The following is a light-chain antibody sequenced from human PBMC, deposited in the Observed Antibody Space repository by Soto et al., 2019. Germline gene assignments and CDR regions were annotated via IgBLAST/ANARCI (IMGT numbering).Light chain of an antibody. CDR2: AAS. CDR3: QKYNSARWT. Sequence: DIQLTQSPSSLSASFGDRVTITCRASQGISSYLAWYQQRPGKVPKLLIYAASTLQSGVPSRFSGSGSGTDFTLTISSLQPEDVATYYCQKYNSARWTFGQGTKVDIK. J-gene: IGKJ1*01. CDR1: QGISSY. V-gene: IGKV1-27*01.